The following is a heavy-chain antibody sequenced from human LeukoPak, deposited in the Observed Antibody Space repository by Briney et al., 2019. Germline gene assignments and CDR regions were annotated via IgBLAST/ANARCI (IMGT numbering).Heavy chain of an antibody. D-gene: IGHD3-9*01. CDR1: GYSFTSYW. CDR2: IYPGDSDT. CDR3: ARLYDILTGYYDY. J-gene: IGHJ4*02. Sequence: GESLKISCKGSGYSFTSYWIGWVRQMPGKGLEWMGIIYPGDSDTRYSPSFQGQVTISADKSISTAYLLWSSLKASDTAMYYCARLYDILTGYYDYWGQGTLVTVSS. V-gene: IGHV5-51*01.